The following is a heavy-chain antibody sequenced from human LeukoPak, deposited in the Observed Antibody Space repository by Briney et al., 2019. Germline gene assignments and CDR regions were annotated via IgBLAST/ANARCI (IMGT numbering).Heavy chain of an antibody. Sequence: PGGSLRLSCAASEFTFSSYNMNWVRQAPGKGLEWVSSITSSSSSIYYADSVKGRFTISRDNAKNSLYLQMSSLRAEDTAVYYCANTKQFEYWGQGTLVTVSS. D-gene: IGHD1-1*01. CDR1: EFTFSSYN. CDR2: ITSSSSSI. J-gene: IGHJ4*02. CDR3: ANTKQFEY. V-gene: IGHV3-21*01.